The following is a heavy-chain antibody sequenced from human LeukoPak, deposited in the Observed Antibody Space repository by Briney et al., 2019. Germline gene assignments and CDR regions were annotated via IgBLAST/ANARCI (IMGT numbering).Heavy chain of an antibody. CDR1: GFTFSDYS. D-gene: IGHD2-15*01. Sequence: SGGSLRPSCAASGFTFSDYSMNWVRQAPGKGLEWVSYITSSTSSIYYADSVKGRFTISRDNAKNSLYLQMNSLRAEDTAVYYCARGGRVTRFDCWGQGTLVTVSS. V-gene: IGHV3-48*01. J-gene: IGHJ4*02. CDR2: ITSSTSSI. CDR3: ARGGRVTRFDC.